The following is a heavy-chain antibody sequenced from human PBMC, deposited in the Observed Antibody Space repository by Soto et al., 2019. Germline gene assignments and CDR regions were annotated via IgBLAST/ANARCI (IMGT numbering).Heavy chain of an antibody. Sequence: QVQLVQSGAEVKKPGASVKVSCKGSGYTFTSFGITWVRQAPGQGLEWMGWITTYNDNTNYAQKLQGRVTMTTDTCTSTVYMELRSLRSDDTAVYYCARVGGVKGYHYVDGSGYWGQGTLVTVSS. CDR1: GYTFTSFG. CDR2: ITTYNDNT. CDR3: ARVGGVKGYHYVDGSGY. D-gene: IGHD4-17*01. V-gene: IGHV1-18*01. J-gene: IGHJ4*02.